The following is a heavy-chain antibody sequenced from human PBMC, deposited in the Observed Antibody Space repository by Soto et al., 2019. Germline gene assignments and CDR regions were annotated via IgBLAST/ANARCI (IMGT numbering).Heavy chain of an antibody. J-gene: IGHJ4*02. CDR1: GYTLTGLS. Sequence: ASVKVSCKVSGYTLTGLSMRWVRQAPGKGLEWMGGFDPEDGETIYAQKFQGRVTMTEDTSTDTAYMELSSLRSEDTAVYYCATPGMTTVTIFYLWGQGTLVTVSS. CDR3: ATPGMTTVTIFYL. V-gene: IGHV1-24*01. D-gene: IGHD4-4*01. CDR2: FDPEDGET.